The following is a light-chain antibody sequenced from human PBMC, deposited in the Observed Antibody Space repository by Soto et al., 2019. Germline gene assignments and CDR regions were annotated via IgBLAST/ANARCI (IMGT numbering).Light chain of an antibody. CDR3: QKYNRAPNT. V-gene: IGKV1-27*01. J-gene: IGKJ2*01. CDR2: AAS. Sequence: DIQMTQSPSSLSASVGDRVTITCRASQGISNYLTWYQQKPGKFPKLLIYAASTLQSGVPSRFSGSGSGTDFNITISSLQPEDVATYYCQKYNRAPNTFGQGTKLEIK. CDR1: QGISNY.